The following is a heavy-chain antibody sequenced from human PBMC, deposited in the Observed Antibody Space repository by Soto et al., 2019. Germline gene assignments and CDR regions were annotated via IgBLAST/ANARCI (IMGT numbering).Heavy chain of an antibody. Sequence: SQTLSLTCAISVDSVSSNSAAWNLISQSPSRGLEWLGRTYYRSKLYNDYAVSVKSRITINPDTSKNQFSLQLNSVTPEDTAVYYCERGASSGWYQLSHSDCGMDVWGQGTAVSVSS. CDR3: ERGASSGWYQLSHSDCGMDV. CDR2: TYYRSKLYN. CDR1: VDSVSSNSAA. V-gene: IGHV6-1*01. D-gene: IGHD6-13*01. J-gene: IGHJ6*02.